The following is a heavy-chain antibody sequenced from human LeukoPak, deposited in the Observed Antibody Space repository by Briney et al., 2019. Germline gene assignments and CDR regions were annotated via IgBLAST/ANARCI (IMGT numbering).Heavy chain of an antibody. D-gene: IGHD3-10*01. J-gene: IGHJ4*02. V-gene: IGHV3-21*04. Sequence: RPGGSLRLSCAASGFTFSSYNMNWVRQAPGKGLEWVSLISSDTSYIHYADSAKGRFTISRDNSKNTLYLQLNSLTAEDTAVYYCAKGGLARGSGNYYDYWGQGTLVTVSS. CDR2: ISSDTSYI. CDR1: GFTFSSYN. CDR3: AKGGLARGSGNYYDY.